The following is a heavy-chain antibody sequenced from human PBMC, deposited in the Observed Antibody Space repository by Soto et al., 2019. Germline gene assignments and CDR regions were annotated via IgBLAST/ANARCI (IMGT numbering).Heavy chain of an antibody. CDR2: ISIDGDIT. J-gene: IGHJ5*02. V-gene: IGHV3-64D*08. Sequence: PWGALRLSCSASGFTFSEYSMHWVRQAPGKGLQYVSTISIDGDITYYSNSVKGRFTISRDNSKNSLYVQINSLRPEDTAVYSCVKVSTFYDILTGYYSTNFFDPWGQGTVVTVSS. CDR3: VKVSTFYDILTGYYSTNFFDP. CDR1: GFTFSEYS. D-gene: IGHD3-9*01.